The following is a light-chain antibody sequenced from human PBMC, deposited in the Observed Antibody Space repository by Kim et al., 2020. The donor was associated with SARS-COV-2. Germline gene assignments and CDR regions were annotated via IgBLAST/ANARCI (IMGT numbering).Light chain of an antibody. V-gene: IGLV8-61*01. CDR2: GTN. CDR1: SGSVSTNYY. CDR3: ALYMGRGIWV. Sequence: GGTVTLTCALSSGSVSTNYYPSWYQQTPGQAPRTLIFGTNTRSSGVPDRFSGSILGNKAALTITGAQADDDSDYYCALYMGRGIWVFGGGTQLTVL. J-gene: IGLJ3*02.